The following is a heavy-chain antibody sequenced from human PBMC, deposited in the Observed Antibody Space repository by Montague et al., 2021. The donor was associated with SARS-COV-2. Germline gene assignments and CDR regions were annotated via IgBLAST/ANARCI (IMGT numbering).Heavy chain of an antibody. CDR2: IYYTGXT. CDR1: GGSISNSIYY. Sequence: SETLSLTCTVSGGSISNSIYYWGWIRQPPGKGLEWIGSIYYTGXTXYXXXXKXQVTMSMNTSNNQFFLKLTSVTAADTAVYYCARPGRGYSYGLDAFEVWGQGTMVTVSS. D-gene: IGHD5-18*01. V-gene: IGHV4-39*01. CDR3: ARPGRGYSYGLDAFEV. J-gene: IGHJ3*01.